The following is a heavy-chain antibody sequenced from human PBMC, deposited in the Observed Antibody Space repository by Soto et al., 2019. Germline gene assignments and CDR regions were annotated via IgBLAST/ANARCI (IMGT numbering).Heavy chain of an antibody. V-gene: IGHV3-23*01. Sequence: GGSLRLSCAASGFTFSSYAMSWVRQAPGKRLDLFSAISGSGCSTFYADSVKGRFTISRDNSKNTLYLQMNSLRAEDTAVYYCAKFRRGSDFDAFDIWGQGTMVTVSS. CDR1: GFTFSSYA. CDR2: ISGSGCST. J-gene: IGHJ3*02. D-gene: IGHD1-26*01. CDR3: AKFRRGSDFDAFDI.